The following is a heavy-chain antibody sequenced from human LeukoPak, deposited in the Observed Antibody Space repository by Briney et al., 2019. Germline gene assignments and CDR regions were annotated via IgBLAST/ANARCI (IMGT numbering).Heavy chain of an antibody. CDR3: ARGRTYYDFWSGYPRDNYYGMDV. D-gene: IGHD3-3*01. Sequence: PSETLSLTCAVYGGSFSGYYWSWTRQPPGKGLEWIGEINHSGSTNYNPSLKSRVTISVDTSKNQFSLKLSSVTAADTAVYYCARGRTYYDFWSGYPRDNYYGMDVWGQGTTVTVSS. V-gene: IGHV4-34*01. CDR1: GGSFSGYY. J-gene: IGHJ6*02. CDR2: INHSGST.